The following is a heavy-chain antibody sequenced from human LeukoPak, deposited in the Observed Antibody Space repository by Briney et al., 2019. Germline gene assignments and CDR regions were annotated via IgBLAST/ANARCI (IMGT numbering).Heavy chain of an antibody. CDR1: GFTFSSYS. V-gene: IGHV3-21*01. CDR2: ISSSSSYI. D-gene: IGHD5-12*01. Sequence: GGSLRLSCAASGFTFSSYSMNWVRQAPGKGLEWVSSISSSSSYIYYADSVKGRFTISRDNAKNSLYLQMNSLRAEDTAVYYCARDRVSVATIPEAGYWGQGTLATVSS. J-gene: IGHJ4*02. CDR3: ARDRVSVATIPEAGY.